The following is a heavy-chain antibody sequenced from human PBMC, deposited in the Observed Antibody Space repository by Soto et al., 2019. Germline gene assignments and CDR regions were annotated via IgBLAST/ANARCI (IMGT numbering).Heavy chain of an antibody. CDR1: GLNFSNSW. CDR2: INQDGSER. D-gene: IGHD5-12*01. J-gene: IGHJ4*02. Sequence: PGGSLRLSCVASGLNFSNSWTSWVRQAPGKGLEWVANINQDGSERYYVDSVRGRFTISRDNAKNSLFLQMSSLRVDDSAVYYCASVSRSGITGYALDYWGQATPVTVSS. CDR3: ASVSRSGITGYALDY. V-gene: IGHV3-7*01.